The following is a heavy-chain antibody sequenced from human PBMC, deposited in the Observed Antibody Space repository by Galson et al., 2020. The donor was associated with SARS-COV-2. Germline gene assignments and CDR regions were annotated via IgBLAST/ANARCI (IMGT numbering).Heavy chain of an antibody. V-gene: IGHV3-21*06. Sequence: GESLKTHCIASRFTFSSYSMNWLRPAPARGLDCVSAISSSSDYIYDADSVKGRFTISRDNGKNSLYLQMNSLRAEDTAVYYCARDASWAMFAMEVWCQGTTVTVSS. CDR3: ARDASWAMFAMEV. CDR2: ISSSSDYI. CDR1: RFTFSSYS. D-gene: IGHD3-10*02. J-gene: IGHJ6*02.